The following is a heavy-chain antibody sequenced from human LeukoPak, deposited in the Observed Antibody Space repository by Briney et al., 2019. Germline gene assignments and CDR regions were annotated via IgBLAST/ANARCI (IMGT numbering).Heavy chain of an antibody. CDR2: MYYIGST. CDR1: GGSISSSTYY. J-gene: IGHJ4*02. V-gene: IGHV4-39*07. Sequence: PSQTLSLTCTVSGGSISSSTYYWGWIRQPPGKGLEWIASMYYIGSTYYNPSLKSRVTISQDTSKNQFSLKLDSVTAADTAVYYCVKEGFWGRGTLVTVSS. CDR3: VKEGF.